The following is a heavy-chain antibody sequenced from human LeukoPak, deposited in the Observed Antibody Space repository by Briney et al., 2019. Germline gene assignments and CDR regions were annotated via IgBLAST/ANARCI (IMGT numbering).Heavy chain of an antibody. J-gene: IGHJ4*02. CDR2: IIAIFGTA. D-gene: IGHD2-2*01. CDR3: ARSGEYCSSTSCYDY. V-gene: IGHV1-69*06. CDR1: GGTLSRFA. Sequence: GASVKVSCKASGGTLSRFAISWVRQAPGQGLEWMGGIIAIFGTANYAQKFQGRVTITADKSTSTAYMELSSLRSEDTAVYYCARSGEYCSSTSCYDYWGQGTLVTVSS.